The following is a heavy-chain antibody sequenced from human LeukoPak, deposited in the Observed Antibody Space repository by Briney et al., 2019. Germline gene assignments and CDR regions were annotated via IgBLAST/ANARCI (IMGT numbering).Heavy chain of an antibody. J-gene: IGHJ5*02. CDR3: ARLKYYYDSSGYYQTFDP. Sequence: SETLSLTCSVSGGSINNYYWSWIRQPLGKRLEWVGYIYFSGSTGYNPSLKSRLTISVDTSKKQFSLKLTSVTAADTAVYYCARLKYYYDSSGYYQTFDPWGQGTLVTVSS. CDR2: IYFSGST. D-gene: IGHD3-22*01. V-gene: IGHV4-59*08. CDR1: GGSINNYY.